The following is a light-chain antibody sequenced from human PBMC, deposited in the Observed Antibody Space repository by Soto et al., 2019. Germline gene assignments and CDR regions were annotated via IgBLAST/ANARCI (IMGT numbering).Light chain of an antibody. CDR1: SSDVGYSNY. J-gene: IGLJ1*01. CDR3: SSYTSSSLHV. CDR2: DVI. V-gene: IGLV2-14*01. Sequence: QPVLTQPASVSGSPGQSIAISCTGTSSDVGYSNYVSWYQQLPGKAPKLMIYDVIDRPSGVSNRFSGSKSGSTASLTISGLQAEDEADYYCSSYTSSSLHVFGTGTKLTVL.